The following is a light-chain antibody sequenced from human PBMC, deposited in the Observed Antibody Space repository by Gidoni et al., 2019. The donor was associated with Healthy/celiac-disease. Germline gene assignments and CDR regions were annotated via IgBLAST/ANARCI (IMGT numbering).Light chain of an antibody. CDR1: QSVSSY. Sequence: EIVLPQSPATLSLSPGDRATLSCRASQSVSSYLAWYQQKPGQAPRLLIYDASNRATGIPARFSGSGSGTDFTLTISSLEPEDFAVYYCQQRSNWITFGQGTRLEIK. J-gene: IGKJ5*01. CDR2: DAS. CDR3: QQRSNWIT. V-gene: IGKV3-11*01.